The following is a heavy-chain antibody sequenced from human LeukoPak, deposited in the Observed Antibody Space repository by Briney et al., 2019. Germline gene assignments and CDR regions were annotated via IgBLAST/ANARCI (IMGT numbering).Heavy chain of an antibody. Sequence: ASVKVSCKASGYTFTGYYIHWVRQAPGQGLEWMGWINPKTGGTNSAQRFQGRVTMTGEPSISTVYMELSSLTSDDTAVYYCARDRFSVVSSSLLYWGQGTLVAVSS. CDR1: GYTFTGYY. V-gene: IGHV1-2*02. D-gene: IGHD2-8*02. CDR3: ARDRFSVVSSSLLY. CDR2: INPKTGGT. J-gene: IGHJ4*02.